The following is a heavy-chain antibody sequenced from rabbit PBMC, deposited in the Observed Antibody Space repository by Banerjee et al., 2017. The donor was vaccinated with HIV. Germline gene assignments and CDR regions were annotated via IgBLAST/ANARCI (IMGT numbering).Heavy chain of an antibody. V-gene: IGHV1S47*01. CDR3: TREGDL. Sequence: QEHLVESGGGLVQPGGSLKVSCKASGFDFSSYGVSWVRQAPGKGLEWIGYIDPVFGSIHYASWVNGRFTISSHNAQNTLYLQLNSLTAADTATYFCTREGDLWGQGTLVTVS. CDR1: GFDFSSYG. CDR2: IDPVFGSI. J-gene: IGHJ4*01.